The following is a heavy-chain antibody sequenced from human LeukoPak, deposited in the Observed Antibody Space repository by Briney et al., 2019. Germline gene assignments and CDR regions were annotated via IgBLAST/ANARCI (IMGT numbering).Heavy chain of an antibody. CDR2: IKQDGSDK. Sequence: GGSLRLSCVASGLTLSSYWMRWVRQAPGRGLEWVANIKQDGSDKYYVDSVKGRFTISRDNAKKSLYLQRNSLRAEDTAVYYCATGQLLGYWGQGTLVTVSS. D-gene: IGHD6-13*01. CDR3: ATGQLLGY. CDR1: GLTLSSYW. V-gene: IGHV3-7*01. J-gene: IGHJ4*02.